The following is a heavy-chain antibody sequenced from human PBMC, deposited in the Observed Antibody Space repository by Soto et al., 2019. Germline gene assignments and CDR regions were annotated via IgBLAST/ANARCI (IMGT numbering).Heavy chain of an antibody. D-gene: IGHD3-22*01. V-gene: IGHV3-30*18. CDR3: AKDSSYYYDSSGYDS. CDR2: ISYDGSNK. Sequence: QVQLVESGGGVVQPGRSLRLSCAASGFTFSSYGMQWVRQAPGKGLEWVAVISYDGSNKYYADSVKGRFTISRDNSKNTLYLQMNSLRAEDTAVYYCAKDSSYYYDSSGYDSWGQGTLVTVSS. CDR1: GFTFSSYG. J-gene: IGHJ4*02.